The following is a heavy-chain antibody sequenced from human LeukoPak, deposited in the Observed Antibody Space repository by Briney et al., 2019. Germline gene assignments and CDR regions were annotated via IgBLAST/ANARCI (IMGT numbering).Heavy chain of an antibody. CDR1: GFTFSSYA. D-gene: IGHD6-6*01. CDR2: ISYDGSNK. Sequence: PGRSLRLSCAASGFTFSSYAMHWVRQAPGKGLEWVAVISYDGSNKYYADSVKGRFTISRDNSKNTLYLQMNSLRAEDTAVYYCARDFRQLDESGYFDYWGQGTLVTVSS. V-gene: IGHV3-30-3*01. CDR3: ARDFRQLDESGYFDY. J-gene: IGHJ4*02.